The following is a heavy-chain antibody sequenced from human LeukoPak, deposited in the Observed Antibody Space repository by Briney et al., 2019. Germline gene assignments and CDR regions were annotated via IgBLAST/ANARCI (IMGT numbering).Heavy chain of an antibody. V-gene: IGHV3-21*01. CDR1: GFTFSSYS. J-gene: IGHJ4*02. CDR3: ARNGRTGHFDY. CDR2: MSSSSSYI. Sequence: GGSLRLSCAASGFTFSSYSMNWVRQAPGKGLEWVSSMSSSSSYIYYADSVKGRFTISRDNAKNSLYLQMNSLRAEDTAVYYCARNGRTGHFDYWGQGTLVTVSS.